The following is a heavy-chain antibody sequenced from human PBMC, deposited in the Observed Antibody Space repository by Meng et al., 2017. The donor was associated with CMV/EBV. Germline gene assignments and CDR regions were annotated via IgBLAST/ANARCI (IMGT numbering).Heavy chain of an antibody. D-gene: IGHD3-3*02. CDR1: GGTFSSYA. Sequence: SVKVSCKASGGTFSSYAISWVRQAPGQGLEWMGGIFPILGIANYAQKFQGRVTITADKSTSTAYMELSSLRSEDTAVYYCARDAGTFLAYRGYFDYWGQGTLVTVSS. CDR3: ARDAGTFLAYRGYFDY. CDR2: IFPILGIA. V-gene: IGHV1-69*10. J-gene: IGHJ4*02.